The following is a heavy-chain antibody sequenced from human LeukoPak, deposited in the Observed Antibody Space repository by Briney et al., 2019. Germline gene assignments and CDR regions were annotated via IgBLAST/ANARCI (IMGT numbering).Heavy chain of an antibody. D-gene: IGHD2-2*03. J-gene: IGHJ6*02. CDR3: AGGYCSSTTPPTPCYYYGMDV. V-gene: IGHV3-48*02. CDR2: ISSSSSTI. CDR1: GFTFSSYS. Sequence: PGGSLRLSCAASGFTFSSYSMNWVRQAPGKGLEWVSYISSSSSTIYYADSVKGRFTISRDNAKNSLYLQMNSLRDEDTAVYYCAGGYCSSTTPPTPCYYYGMDVWGQGTTVTVSS.